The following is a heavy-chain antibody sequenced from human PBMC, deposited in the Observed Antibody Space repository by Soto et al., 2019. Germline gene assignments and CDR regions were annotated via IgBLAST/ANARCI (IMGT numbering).Heavy chain of an antibody. V-gene: IGHV1-69*01. J-gene: IGHJ3*02. CDR1: GGTFSSYA. D-gene: IGHD2-21*02. CDR2: IIPIFGTA. Sequence: QVQLVQSGAEVQKPGSSVKVSCKASGGTFSSYAISWVRQAPGQGLEWMGGIIPIFGTANYAQKFQGRVTITADESTSTAYMELSSLRSEDTAVYYCARDNVVTARLPYDAFDIWGQGTMVTVSS. CDR3: ARDNVVTARLPYDAFDI.